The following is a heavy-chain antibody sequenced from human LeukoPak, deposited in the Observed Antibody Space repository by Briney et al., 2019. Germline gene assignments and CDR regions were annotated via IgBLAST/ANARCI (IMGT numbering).Heavy chain of an antibody. V-gene: IGHV4-34*01. CDR3: ARRPGSCGGDCYSAWFDP. D-gene: IGHD2-21*02. Sequence: SETLSLTCAVYGGSFSGYYWSWIRQPPGKGLEWIGEINHSGSTNYNPSLKSRVTISVDTSKNQFSLKLSSVTAADTAVYYCARRPGSCGGDCYSAWFDPWGQGTLVTVSS. CDR2: INHSGST. CDR1: GGSFSGYY. J-gene: IGHJ5*02.